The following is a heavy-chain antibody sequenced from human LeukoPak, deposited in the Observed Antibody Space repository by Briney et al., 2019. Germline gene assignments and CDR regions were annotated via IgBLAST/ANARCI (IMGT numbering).Heavy chain of an antibody. J-gene: IGHJ4*02. CDR3: ARGAASIVGATSPDY. D-gene: IGHD1-26*01. Sequence: ASVKVSCKASGYTFTSYGISWVRQAPGQGLEWMGRINPNTGVTQYTENFQGRVTMTGDTSISTAYMELNSLRSEDTAVYYCARGAASIVGATSPDYWGQGTLVTVSS. CDR2: INPNTGVT. V-gene: IGHV1-2*06. CDR1: GYTFTSYG.